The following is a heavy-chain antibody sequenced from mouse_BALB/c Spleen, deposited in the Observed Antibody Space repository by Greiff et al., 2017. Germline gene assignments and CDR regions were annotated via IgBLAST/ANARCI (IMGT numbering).Heavy chain of an antibody. CDR2: IWSGGST. J-gene: IGHJ3*01. CDR1: GFSLTSYG. Sequence: VHLVESGPGLVQPSQSLSITCTVSGFSLTSYGVHWVRQSPGKGLEWLGVIWSGGSTDYNAAFISRLSISKDNSKSQVFFKMNSLQANDTAIYYCASYRYAQAWFAYWGQGTLVTVSA. D-gene: IGHD2-14*01. V-gene: IGHV2-2*02. CDR3: ASYRYAQAWFAY.